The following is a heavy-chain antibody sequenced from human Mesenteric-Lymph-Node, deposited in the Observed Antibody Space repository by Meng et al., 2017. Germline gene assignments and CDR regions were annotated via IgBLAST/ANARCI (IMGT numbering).Heavy chain of an antibody. J-gene: IGHJ4*02. CDR3: ASRSGSSSVDY. V-gene: IGHV4-34*01. CDR2: INHSGST. CDR1: GGSFSGYY. D-gene: IGHD3-10*01. Sequence: GSLRLSCAVYGGSFSGYYWSWIRQTQGKGLEWMGEINHSGSTNYNPSLKSRVIISVDTSKNQFSLKLSSVTAADTAVYYCASRSGSSSVDYWGQGTLVTVSS.